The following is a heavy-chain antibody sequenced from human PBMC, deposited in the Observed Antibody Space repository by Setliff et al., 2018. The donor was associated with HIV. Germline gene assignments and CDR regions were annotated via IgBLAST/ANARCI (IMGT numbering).Heavy chain of an antibody. CDR1: GGSISSSSYY. V-gene: IGHV4-39*01. D-gene: IGHD6-19*01. J-gene: IGHJ5*02. CDR2: IYYSGST. CDR3: ARLRREEQWLVRGWFDP. Sequence: PSETLSLTCTVSGGSISSSSYYWGWIRQPPGKGLEWIGSIYYSGSTYYNPSLKSRVTISVDTSKNQFPLKLSSVTAADTAVYYCARLRREEQWLVRGWFDPWGQGTLVTVSS.